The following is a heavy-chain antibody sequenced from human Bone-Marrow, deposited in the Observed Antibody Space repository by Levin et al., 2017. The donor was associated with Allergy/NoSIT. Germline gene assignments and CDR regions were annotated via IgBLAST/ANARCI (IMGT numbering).Heavy chain of an antibody. D-gene: IGHD5-12*01. CDR3: AKVRGQWIIDD. V-gene: IGHV4-59*01. CDR2: VSSSGTT. CDR1: GGSITTNY. J-gene: IGHJ4*02. Sequence: GSLRLSCTVSGGSITTNYWSWIRQSPGKGLEWLGHVSSSGTTKYNPSLKSRLTISTDTSKNQFSLTLTSVTAADTALYFCAKVRGQWIIDDWGQGTQVIVSS.